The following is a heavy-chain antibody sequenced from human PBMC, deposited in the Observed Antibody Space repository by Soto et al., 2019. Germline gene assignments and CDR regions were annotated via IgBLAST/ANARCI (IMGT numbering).Heavy chain of an antibody. D-gene: IGHD2-2*01. V-gene: IGHV1-69*08. CDR1: GRPFSSYH. CDR3: AKVGGHTSSNGFDP. Sequence: QVQLVQSGAEVKKPGSSVKLSCKASGRPFSSYHISWVRQAPGQGLEWVGRIIPILGRANNAQHSQGRVTITAATSTNTAYMELSSLTSEDTAVYYSAKVGGHTSSNGFDPWGHGTLVTVSS. CDR2: IIPILGRA. J-gene: IGHJ5*02.